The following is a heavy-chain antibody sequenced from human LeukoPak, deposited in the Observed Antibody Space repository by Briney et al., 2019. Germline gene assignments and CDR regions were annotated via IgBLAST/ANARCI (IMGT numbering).Heavy chain of an antibody. Sequence: SETLSLTCTVSGGSISSGGYYWSWIRQHPGKGLEWIGYIYYSGSTYYHPSLKSRVTISVDTSKNQFSLKLSSVTAADTAVYYCARPAAVTRFAFDIWGQGAMVTVSS. V-gene: IGHV4-31*03. D-gene: IGHD2-2*01. CDR2: IYYSGST. CDR3: ARPAAVTRFAFDI. J-gene: IGHJ3*02. CDR1: GGSISSGGYY.